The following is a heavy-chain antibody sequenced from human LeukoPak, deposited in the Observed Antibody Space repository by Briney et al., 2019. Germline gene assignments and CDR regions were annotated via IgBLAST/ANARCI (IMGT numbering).Heavy chain of an antibody. CDR2: ISSSSSYI. D-gene: IGHD3-10*01. CDR1: GFTFSSYS. Sequence: PGRSLRLSCAASGFTFSSYSMNWVRQAPGKGLEWVSSISSSSSYIYYADSVKGRFTISRDNAKNSLYLQMNSLRAEDTAVYYCARGTRRELWFGELFSAFDIWGQGTMVTVSS. J-gene: IGHJ3*02. CDR3: ARGTRRELWFGELFSAFDI. V-gene: IGHV3-21*01.